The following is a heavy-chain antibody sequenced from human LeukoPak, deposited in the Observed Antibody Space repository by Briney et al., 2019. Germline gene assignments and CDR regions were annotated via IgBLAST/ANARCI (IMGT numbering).Heavy chain of an antibody. CDR2: ISAYNGNT. Sequence: GASVKVPCKASGYTFTSYGISWVRQAPGQGLEWMGWISAYNGNTNYAQKLQGRVTMTTDTSTSTAYMELRSLRSDDTAVYYCARDTSSSWYPYYYYGMDVWGQGTTVTVSS. CDR3: ARDTSSSWYPYYYYGMDV. CDR1: GYTFTSYG. V-gene: IGHV1-18*01. J-gene: IGHJ6*02. D-gene: IGHD6-13*01.